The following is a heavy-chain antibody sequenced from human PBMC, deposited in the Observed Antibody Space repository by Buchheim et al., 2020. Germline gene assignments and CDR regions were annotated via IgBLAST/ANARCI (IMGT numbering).Heavy chain of an antibody. D-gene: IGHD6-19*01. V-gene: IGHV3-21*01. CDR1: GFTFSSYS. CDR3: ARDQDSSGWYNYYYYYMDV. CDR2: ISSSSYI. Sequence: EVQLVESGGGLVKPGGSLRLSCAASGFTFSSYSMNWVRQAPGKGLEWVSSISSSSYIYYADSVKGRFTISRDNAKNSLYLQMNSLRAEDTAVYYCARDQDSSGWYNYYYYYMDVWGKGTT. J-gene: IGHJ6*03.